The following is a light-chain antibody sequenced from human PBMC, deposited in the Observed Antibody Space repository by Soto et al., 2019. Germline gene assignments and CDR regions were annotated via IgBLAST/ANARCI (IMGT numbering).Light chain of an antibody. J-gene: IGLJ3*02. CDR1: SSDVGDYNY. Sequence: QSALTQPRSVSGSPGQSVTISCTGTSSDVGDYNYVSWYQQHPGKAPKLMIFDVTERPSGVPDRFSGSKSGNTASLTISGLQADDEADYYCCSSAGSYTWVFGGGTKLTVL. CDR3: CSSAGSYTWV. CDR2: DVT. V-gene: IGLV2-11*01.